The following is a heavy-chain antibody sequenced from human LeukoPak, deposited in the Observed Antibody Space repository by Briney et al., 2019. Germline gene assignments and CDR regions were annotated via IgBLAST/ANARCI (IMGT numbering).Heavy chain of an antibody. CDR1: GFTFSSYA. D-gene: IGHD4-17*01. CDR3: AKDLGDYGDYSFRDY. CDR2: ISGSGGST. J-gene: IGHJ4*02. Sequence: GGSLRLSCAASGFTFSSYAMSWVRQAPGKGLEWVSAISGSGGSTYYADSVKGRFTISRDNSKNTLYLQMNSLRAEATAVYYCAKDLGDYGDYSFRDYWGQGTLVTVSS. V-gene: IGHV3-23*01.